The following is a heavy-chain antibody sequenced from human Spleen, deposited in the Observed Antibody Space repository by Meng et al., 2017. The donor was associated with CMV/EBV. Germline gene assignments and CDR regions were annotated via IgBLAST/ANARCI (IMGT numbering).Heavy chain of an antibody. J-gene: IGHJ4*02. V-gene: IGHV3-21*06. CDR3: ARLSGVYAHH. CDR2: ISSSSTYI. D-gene: IGHD5/OR15-5a*01. Sequence: GESLKISCAVSGFTFSTYALNWVRQAPGKGLEWVSTISSSSTYIYYADSVRGRFTVSRDNAKNSLYLQMNRLRAEDTAVYFCARLSGVYAHHWGQGTLVTVSS. CDR1: GFTFSTYA.